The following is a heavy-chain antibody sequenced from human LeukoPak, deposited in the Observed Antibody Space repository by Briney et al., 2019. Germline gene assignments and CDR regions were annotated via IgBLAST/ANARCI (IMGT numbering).Heavy chain of an antibody. CDR2: INPNSGGT. V-gene: IGHV1-2*02. J-gene: IGHJ4*02. Sequence: ASVKVSCKASRYTFIGYYMHWVRQAPGQGPEWMGWINPNSGGTNYAQNFEGRVTMTRDTSISTAYMELSRLTSDDTAVYYCARDGSGSYRRFDYWGQGTLVTVSS. CDR1: RYTFIGYY. D-gene: IGHD3-10*01. CDR3: ARDGSGSYRRFDY.